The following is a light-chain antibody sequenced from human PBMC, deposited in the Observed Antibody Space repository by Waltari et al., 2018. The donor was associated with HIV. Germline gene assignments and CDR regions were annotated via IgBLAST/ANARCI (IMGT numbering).Light chain of an antibody. CDR2: DDS. V-gene: IGLV3-21*02. CDR3: QVWDSSSDHPVV. CDR1: NTGSKS. Sequence: SYVLTQPPSVSVAPGQTARITCGGNNTGSKSVHWYQQQQGQAPVLVVYDDSDRPSGIPERFSGSNSGNTATLTISRVEAGDEADYYCQVWDSSSDHPVVFGGGTKLTVL. J-gene: IGLJ2*01.